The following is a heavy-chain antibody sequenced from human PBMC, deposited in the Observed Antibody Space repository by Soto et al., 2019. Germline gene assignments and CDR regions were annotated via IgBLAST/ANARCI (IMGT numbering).Heavy chain of an antibody. D-gene: IGHD2-2*01. CDR3: AIFSN. V-gene: IGHV3-53*02. CDR1: GFTVSSNY. Sequence: EVQLVETGGGLIQPGGSLRLSCAASGFTVSSNYVNWVRQAPGKGLEWVSIIYSDGTTSYADSVKGRFTISRDNFKNTLHLQMNSLRAEDTAVYYCAIFSNWGQGTLVTVSS. CDR2: IYSDGTT. J-gene: IGHJ4*02.